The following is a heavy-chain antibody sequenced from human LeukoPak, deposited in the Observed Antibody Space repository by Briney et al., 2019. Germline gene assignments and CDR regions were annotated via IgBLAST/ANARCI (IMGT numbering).Heavy chain of an antibody. V-gene: IGHV3-23*01. J-gene: IGHJ3*02. D-gene: IGHD4-17*01. CDR3: AKVFYGDRPIAFDI. CDR1: GFTVSSNY. CDR2: IIGSGGST. Sequence: GGSLRLSCAASGFTVSSNYMSWVRQAPGKGLEWVSAIIGSGGSTYYADSVKGRFTISSDNSKNTLYLQMNSLRAEDTAVYYCAKVFYGDRPIAFDIWGQGTMVTVSS.